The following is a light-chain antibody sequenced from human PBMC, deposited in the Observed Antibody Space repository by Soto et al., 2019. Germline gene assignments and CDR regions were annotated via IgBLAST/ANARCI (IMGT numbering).Light chain of an antibody. J-gene: IGLJ1*01. V-gene: IGLV2-14*01. CDR3: SSFRSPNTRV. CDR1: SNDIGDYKS. Sequence: QSVLTQPASVSGSPGQSITISCTGTSNDIGDYKSVSWYQQHPGKAPKLMIYEVTNRPSGVSNRFSGSKSGNTASLTISGLQTEDEADYYCSSFRSPNTRVLGTGTKVTVL. CDR2: EVT.